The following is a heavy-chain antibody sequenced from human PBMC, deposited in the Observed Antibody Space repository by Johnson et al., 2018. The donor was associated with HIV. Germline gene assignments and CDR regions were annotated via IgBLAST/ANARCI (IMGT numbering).Heavy chain of an antibody. Sequence: VQLVESGGGVVRPGGSLRLSCAASGFTFDDYGMSWVRQAPGKGLEWVSVIYSGGSTSYADSVKGRFTISRDNSKNTLYLQMNSLRAEDTAVYYCALSGSSVVVAFDIWGQGTMVTVSS. J-gene: IGHJ3*02. D-gene: IGHD6-6*01. CDR1: GFTFDDYG. CDR2: IYSGGST. V-gene: IGHV3-66*01. CDR3: ALSGSSVVVAFDI.